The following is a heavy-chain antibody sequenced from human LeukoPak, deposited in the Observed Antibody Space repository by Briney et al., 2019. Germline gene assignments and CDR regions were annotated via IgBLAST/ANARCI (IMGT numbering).Heavy chain of an antibody. V-gene: IGHV1-46*01. CDR2: INPSGGST. J-gene: IGHJ3*02. CDR3: ARDRIVGATSDAFDI. Sequence: GASVKVSCKASGYTFTTYGISWVRQAPGQGLEWMGIINPSGGSTSYAQKFQGRVTMTRDTSTSTVYMELSSLRSEDTAVYYCARDRIVGATSDAFDIWGQGTMVTVSS. D-gene: IGHD1-26*01. CDR1: GYTFTTYG.